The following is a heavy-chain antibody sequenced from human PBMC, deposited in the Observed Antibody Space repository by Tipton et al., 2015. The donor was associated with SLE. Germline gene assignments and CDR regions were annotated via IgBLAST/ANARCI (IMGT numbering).Heavy chain of an antibody. D-gene: IGHD3-22*01. V-gene: IGHV4-4*07. CDR2: IYTSGST. J-gene: IGHJ3*02. CDR3: ARDYYYDSSGGDAFDI. CDR1: GGSISSYY. Sequence: PSLPCTVSGGSISSYYWSWTRQPAGKGLEWIGRIYTSGSTNYNPSLKSRVTMSVDTSKNQFSLKLSSVTAADTAVYYCARDYYYDSSGGDAFDIWGQGTMVTVSS.